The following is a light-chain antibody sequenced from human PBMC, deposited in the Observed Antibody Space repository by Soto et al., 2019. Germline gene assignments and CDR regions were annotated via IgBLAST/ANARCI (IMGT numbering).Light chain of an antibody. Sequence: ERVMTQSPATVSVSPGEGATLSCRASQSVNSNLAWYQQKPGQAPRLLIYGASTRATGIPARFSGSGSGTEFTLTISSLQSEDFAVYYCQQYNNWPLTFGGGTKV. V-gene: IGKV3-15*01. CDR3: QQYNNWPLT. CDR1: QSVNSN. J-gene: IGKJ4*01. CDR2: GAS.